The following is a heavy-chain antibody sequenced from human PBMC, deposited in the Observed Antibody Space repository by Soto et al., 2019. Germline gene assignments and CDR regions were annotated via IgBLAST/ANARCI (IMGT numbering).Heavy chain of an antibody. Sequence: QVQLVQSGAEVKKPGSSVKVSCKASGGTFSSYAISWVRQAPGQGLEWMGGIIPIFGTANYAQKFQGRVTITADESTSTAYMGLSSLRSEDTAVYYCASLDSYSGSGSYYGGFDYWGQGTLVTVSS. CDR2: IIPIFGTA. V-gene: IGHV1-69*01. CDR3: ASLDSYSGSGSYYGGFDY. J-gene: IGHJ4*02. CDR1: GGTFSSYA. D-gene: IGHD3-10*01.